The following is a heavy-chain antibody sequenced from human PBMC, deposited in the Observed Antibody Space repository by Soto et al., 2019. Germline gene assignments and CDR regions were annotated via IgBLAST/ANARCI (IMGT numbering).Heavy chain of an antibody. CDR3: VRLCPTNYYGSGIGWFDP. CDR2: FYYSGST. V-gene: IGHV4-39*01. D-gene: IGHD3-10*01. Sequence: QLRLQESGPGLVKLSETLALTCTVSGGSISTSSYSWSWIRQPAAKGLELIGTFYYSGSTYYNSSLKSRVTISVDTSKNQFSLQLSSVTAADAAVYYCVRLCPTNYYGSGIGWFDPWGQGTPVTVSS. J-gene: IGHJ5*02. CDR1: GGSISTSSYS.